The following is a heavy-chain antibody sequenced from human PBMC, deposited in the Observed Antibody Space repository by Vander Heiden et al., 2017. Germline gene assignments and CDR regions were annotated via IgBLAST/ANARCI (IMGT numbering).Heavy chain of an antibody. CDR2: ISGSGDST. J-gene: IGHJ6*02. CDR1: GFTLSRYA. CDR3: AKAAILGGYYYYGMDV. Sequence: EVQLLESGGGLVLPGGSMRLSCSASGFTLSRYAMSWVRQAPGKGLECVSAISGSGDSTYYADSVKGRFTISRDNSKNTLYLQMNSLRAEDTAVYYCAKAAILGGYYYYGMDVWGQGTTVTVSS. V-gene: IGHV3-23*01.